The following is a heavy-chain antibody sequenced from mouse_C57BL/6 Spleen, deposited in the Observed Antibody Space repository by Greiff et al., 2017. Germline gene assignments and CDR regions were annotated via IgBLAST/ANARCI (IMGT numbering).Heavy chain of an antibody. CDR2: IYPGGGDT. J-gene: IGHJ4*01. Sequence: VQLQQSGPELVKPGASVKISCKASGYAFSSSWMNWVQQRPGTGLEWIGRIYPGGGDTNYNGKFKGKATLTADKSSSTAYMQLSGLTSGDSAVYFCAPVQRGYWGQGTSVTVSS. V-gene: IGHV1-82*01. D-gene: IGHD5-1*01. CDR1: GYAFSSSW. CDR3: APVQRGY.